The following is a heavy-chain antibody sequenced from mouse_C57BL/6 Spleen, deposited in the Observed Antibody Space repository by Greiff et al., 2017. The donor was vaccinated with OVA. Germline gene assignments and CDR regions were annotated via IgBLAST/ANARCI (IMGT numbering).Heavy chain of an antibody. Sequence: EVQLVESGPGMVKPSQSLSLTCTVTGYSITSGYDWHWIRHFPGNKLEWMGYISYSGSTNYNPSLKSRISITHDTSKNHFFLKLNSVTTEDTATYYCARGGLGVFDYWGQGTTLTVSS. D-gene: IGHD2-4*01. J-gene: IGHJ2*01. CDR3: ARGGLGVFDY. V-gene: IGHV3-1*01. CDR2: ISYSGST. CDR1: GYSITSGYD.